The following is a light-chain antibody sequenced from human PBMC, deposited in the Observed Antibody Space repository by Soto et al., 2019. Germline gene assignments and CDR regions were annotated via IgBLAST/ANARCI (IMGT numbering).Light chain of an antibody. Sequence: QSGLTQPPSGSGAPGQRVTISCTGSSSNIGAHYDVHWYQQLPGTAPKLLIYGNTNRPSGVPDRFSGSKSGTSASLAITGLQAEDEADYYCQSYDSSLSVYVFGSGSKVTVL. CDR3: QSYDSSLSVYV. J-gene: IGLJ1*01. CDR1: SSNIGAHYD. CDR2: GNT. V-gene: IGLV1-40*01.